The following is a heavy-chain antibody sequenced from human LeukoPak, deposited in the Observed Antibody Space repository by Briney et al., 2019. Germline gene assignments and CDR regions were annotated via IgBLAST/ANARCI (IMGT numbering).Heavy chain of an antibody. Sequence: GGSLRLSCAASGFTFSSYSMNWVRQAPGKGLEWVSYISSSSTIYYADSVKGRFTISRDNAKNSLYLQMNSLRAEDTAVYYCARDGRLGSGWTWGQGTLVTVSS. V-gene: IGHV3-48*04. CDR3: ARDGRLGSGWT. D-gene: IGHD6-19*01. CDR1: GFTFSSYS. J-gene: IGHJ5*02. CDR2: ISSSSTI.